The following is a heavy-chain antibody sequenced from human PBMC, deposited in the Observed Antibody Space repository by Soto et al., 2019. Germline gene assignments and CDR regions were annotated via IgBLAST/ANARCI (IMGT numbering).Heavy chain of an antibody. D-gene: IGHD3-10*01. J-gene: IGHJ6*02. Sequence: GESLKISCKGSGYSFTSYWIGWVRQMPGKGLEWMGIIYPGDSDTRYSPSFQGQVTISADKSISTAYLQWSSLKAPDTAMYYCAIAYGSGSLYYYYYGMDVWGQGTTVTVSS. CDR2: IYPGDSDT. CDR3: AIAYGSGSLYYYYYGMDV. CDR1: GYSFTSYW. V-gene: IGHV5-51*01.